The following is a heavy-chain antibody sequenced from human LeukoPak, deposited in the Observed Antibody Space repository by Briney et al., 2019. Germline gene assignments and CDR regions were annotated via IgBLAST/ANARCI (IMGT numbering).Heavy chain of an antibody. CDR3: ANRSGYTTGWFFDF. D-gene: IGHD6-19*01. CDR1: GFSFSSYA. Sequence: PGGSLGLSCAASGFSFSSYAMSWVRQAPGKGLEWVSSISGSGDNTYYAESVKGRFTISRDNSKNTLFLQMNSLRAEDTAVFYCANRSGYTTGWFFDFWGQGTLVTVSS. V-gene: IGHV3-23*01. CDR2: ISGSGDNT. J-gene: IGHJ4*02.